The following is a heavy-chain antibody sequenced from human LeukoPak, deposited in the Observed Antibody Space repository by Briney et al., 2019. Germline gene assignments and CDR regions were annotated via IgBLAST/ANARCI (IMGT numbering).Heavy chain of an antibody. CDR2: IYGSGRI. CDR1: GASISDYD. D-gene: IGHD6-6*01. V-gene: IGHV4-4*07. Sequence: SETLSLTCSVSGASISDYDWSWIRQPAGKGLEWIGHIYGSGRINYNPSLKSRVTMSLDTSKNQFSLKLTSVTAADTAVYYCARDEGPSSNPWSQGMRVTVSS. CDR3: ARDEGPSSNP. J-gene: IGHJ5*02.